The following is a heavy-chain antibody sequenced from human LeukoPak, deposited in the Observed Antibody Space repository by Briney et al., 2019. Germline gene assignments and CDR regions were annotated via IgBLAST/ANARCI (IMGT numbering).Heavy chain of an antibody. CDR3: ARLGTYSSGWYGDYYYYGMDV. Sequence: SETLSLTCTVSGGSISSSSYYWGWIRQPPGKGLEWIGSIYYSGSTYYNPSLKSRVTISVDTSKNQFSLKLSSVTAADTAVYYCARLGTYSSGWYGDYYYYGMDVWGQGTTVTVSS. J-gene: IGHJ6*02. D-gene: IGHD6-19*01. V-gene: IGHV4-39*01. CDR1: GGSISSSSYY. CDR2: IYYSGST.